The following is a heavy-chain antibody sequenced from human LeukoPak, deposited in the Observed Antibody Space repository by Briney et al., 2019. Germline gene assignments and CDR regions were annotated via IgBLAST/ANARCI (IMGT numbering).Heavy chain of an antibody. CDR2: IYYSGIT. CDR3: ARGMTTVTH. V-gene: IGHV4-59*08. J-gene: IGHJ4*02. D-gene: IGHD4-11*01. CDR1: GASINSYY. Sequence: SETLSLTCTLSGASINSYYWSWIRQPPGKGLEWLGHIYYSGITNYNPSLKSRVTISVDTSRNQFSLKLSSVTAADTAVYYCARGMTTVTHWGQGTLVTVSS.